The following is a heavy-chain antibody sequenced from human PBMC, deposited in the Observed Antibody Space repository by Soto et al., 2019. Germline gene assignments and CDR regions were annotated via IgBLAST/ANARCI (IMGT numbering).Heavy chain of an antibody. J-gene: IGHJ6*02. CDR2: IKQDGSEK. CDR1: GFTFSSYW. V-gene: IGHV3-7*02. CDR3: ARGNDSSGYLYYYYGMDV. D-gene: IGHD3-22*01. Sequence: GGSLRLSCAASGFTFSSYWMSWVRQAPGKGLEWVANIKQDGSEKYYVDPVKGRFTISRDNAKNSLYLQMNSLRAEDTAVYYCARGNDSSGYLYYYYGMDVWGQGTTVTVSS.